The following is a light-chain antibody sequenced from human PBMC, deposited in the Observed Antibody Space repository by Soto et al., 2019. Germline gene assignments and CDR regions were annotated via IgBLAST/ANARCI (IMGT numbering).Light chain of an antibody. V-gene: IGKV3-20*01. J-gene: IGKJ3*01. CDR1: QSVSSKY. CDR3: QQYGSSLFT. CDR2: GTS. Sequence: DIVLTQSPGTLSLSPGERATLSCRASQSVSSKYLAWYQQKPGQPPRVRIYGTSIRATGIPERFSGGGSGTDFTLTITRLESEDFAVYYCQQYGSSLFTFGPGTKVDFK.